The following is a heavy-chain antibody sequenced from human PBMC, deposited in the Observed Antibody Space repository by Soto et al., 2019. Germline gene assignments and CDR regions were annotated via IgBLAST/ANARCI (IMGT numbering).Heavy chain of an antibody. Sequence: GGSLRLSCAASGFTFSSYAMSWFRQAPGKGLEWVSAISGSGGSTYYAHSVKARFTISSDNSKNTLYLQMNSLRAEDTAVSYCANESSGSYYYFDYWGPGTLVTVSS. CDR1: GFTFSSYA. CDR3: ANESSGSYYYFDY. J-gene: IGHJ4*02. D-gene: IGHD1-26*01. CDR2: ISGSGGST. V-gene: IGHV3-23*01.